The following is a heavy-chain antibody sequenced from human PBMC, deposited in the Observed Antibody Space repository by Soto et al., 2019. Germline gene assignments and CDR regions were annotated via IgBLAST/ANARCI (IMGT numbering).Heavy chain of an antibody. CDR1: GFTFSSYA. V-gene: IGHV3-23*01. CDR2: ISGSGGST. CDR3: AKTLSGDGYNFDY. D-gene: IGHD5-12*01. J-gene: IGHJ4*02. Sequence: EVQLLESGGGLEQPGGSLRLSCAGSGFTFSSYAMSWVRQAPGKGLEWVSGISGSGGSTYYAESVKGRFTISRDNSKNTLYVQMKSLRAEDTAVYYWAKTLSGDGYNFDYWGQGTLVTVSS.